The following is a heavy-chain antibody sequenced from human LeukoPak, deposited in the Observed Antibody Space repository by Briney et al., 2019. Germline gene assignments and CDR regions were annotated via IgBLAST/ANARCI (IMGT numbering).Heavy chain of an antibody. D-gene: IGHD2-21*02. J-gene: IGHJ3*02. V-gene: IGHV4-39*01. CDR1: GGSISSSSYY. CDR3: ARPAYCGGDCYVTDI. Sequence: SETLSLTCTVSGGSISSSSYYWGWIRQPPGKGLEWIGSIYYSGSTYYNPSLKSRVTISVDTSKNQFSLKLSFVTAADTAVYYCARPAYCGGDCYVTDIWGQGTMVTVSS. CDR2: IYYSGST.